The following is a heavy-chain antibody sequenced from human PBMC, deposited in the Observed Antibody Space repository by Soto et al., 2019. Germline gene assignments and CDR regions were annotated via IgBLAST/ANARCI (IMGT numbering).Heavy chain of an antibody. CDR1: GFTFSSYW. CDR3: AKGRSSMIVVVMDY. V-gene: IGHV3-9*01. Sequence: GGSLRLSCAASGFTFSSYWMNWVRQVPGKGLEWVSGITWNSGHILYADSVKGRFTISRDNAKKSLYLELNSLRPEDTALYYCAKGRSSMIVVVMDYWGQGTPVTVSS. J-gene: IGHJ4*02. CDR2: ITWNSGHI. D-gene: IGHD3-22*01.